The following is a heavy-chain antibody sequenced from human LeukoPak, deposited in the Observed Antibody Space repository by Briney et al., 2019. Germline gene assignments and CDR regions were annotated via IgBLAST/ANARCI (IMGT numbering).Heavy chain of an antibody. CDR2: IYYSGST. D-gene: IGHD6-19*01. V-gene: IGHV4-59*06. CDR3: ARDQKGSSGWYFDY. Sequence: SETLSLTCTVSGGSISSYYWSWIRQPPGKGLEWIGYIYYSGSTYYNPSLKSRVTISVDTSKNQFSLKLSSVTAADTAVYYCARDQKGSSGWYFDYWGQGTLVTVSS. J-gene: IGHJ4*02. CDR1: GGSISSYY.